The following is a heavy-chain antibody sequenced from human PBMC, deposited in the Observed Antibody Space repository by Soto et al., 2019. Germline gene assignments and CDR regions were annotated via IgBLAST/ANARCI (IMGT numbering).Heavy chain of an antibody. CDR3: AKDPLLYDSDWYPNWFGP. Sequence: GGSLRLSCSASGFIFSNYAMSWVRQAPGKGLEWVSGITAYGATTYYAESVKGRFTISRDSSKNTLNLQMSTLTAEDTAVYYCAKDPLLYDSDWYPNWFGPWGQGTLVTVSS. CDR1: GFIFSNYA. J-gene: IGHJ5*02. D-gene: IGHD6-19*01. CDR2: ITAYGATT. V-gene: IGHV3-23*01.